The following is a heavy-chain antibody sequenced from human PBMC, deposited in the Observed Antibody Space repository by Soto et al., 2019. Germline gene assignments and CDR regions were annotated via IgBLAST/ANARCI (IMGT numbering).Heavy chain of an antibody. Sequence: GASVKVSCKASGGTFSSYAISWVRQAPGQGLEWMGGIIPIFGTANYAQKFQGRVTITADESTSTAYMELSSLRSEDTAVYYCARAKTIVATISKSYGMDVWGQGTTVTVSS. J-gene: IGHJ6*02. CDR2: IIPIFGTA. CDR3: ARAKTIVATISKSYGMDV. V-gene: IGHV1-69*13. CDR1: GGTFSSYA. D-gene: IGHD5-12*01.